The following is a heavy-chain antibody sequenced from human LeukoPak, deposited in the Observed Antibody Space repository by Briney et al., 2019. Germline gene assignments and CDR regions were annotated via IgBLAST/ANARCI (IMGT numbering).Heavy chain of an antibody. D-gene: IGHD3-22*01. CDR3: ARDSQGGINYYDSSGYDGSAFDI. Sequence: GGSLRLSCAASGFTFSSYGMHWVRQAPGKGLEWVAVIWYDGSNKYYADYVKGRFTISRDNSKNTLYLQMNSLRAEDTAVYYCARDSQGGINYYDSSGYDGSAFDIWGQGTMVTVSS. CDR1: GFTFSSYG. J-gene: IGHJ3*02. CDR2: IWYDGSNK. V-gene: IGHV3-33*01.